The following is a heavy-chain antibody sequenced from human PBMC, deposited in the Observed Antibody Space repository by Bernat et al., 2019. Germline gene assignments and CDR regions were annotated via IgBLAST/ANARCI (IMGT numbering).Heavy chain of an antibody. CDR3: ATPLRYCSSVGCPSGAY. Sequence: VQLVESGGGVVQPGRSLRVSCAASGFTFSSYGMHWVRQAPGKGLEWVSATTDDGDDSHYADSVKGRFTISRDNSKNMLYLQMNSLRPEDTAIYYCATPLRYCSSVGCPSGAYWGQGALVTVSS. CDR1: GFTFSSYG. J-gene: IGHJ4*02. V-gene: IGHV3-23*04. D-gene: IGHD2-2*01. CDR2: TTDDGDDS.